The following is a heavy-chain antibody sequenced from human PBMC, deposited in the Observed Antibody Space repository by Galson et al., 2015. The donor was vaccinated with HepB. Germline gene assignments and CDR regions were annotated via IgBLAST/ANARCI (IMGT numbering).Heavy chain of an antibody. D-gene: IGHD3-3*01. CDR3: ARDLRVTVFGVVNAPGYYYYGMDV. CDR1: GFTFSTYS. V-gene: IGHV3-48*01. J-gene: IGHJ6*02. Sequence: SLRLSCAASGFTFSTYSMNWVRQAPGKGLEWVSYISSSGSTIYYADSVKGRFTISRDNAKNSLYLQMNSLRAEDTAVCYCARDLRVTVFGVVNAPGYYYYGMDVWGQGTTVTVSS. CDR2: ISSSGSTI.